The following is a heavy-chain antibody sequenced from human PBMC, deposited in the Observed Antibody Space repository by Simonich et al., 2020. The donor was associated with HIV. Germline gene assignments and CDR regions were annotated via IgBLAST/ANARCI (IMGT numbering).Heavy chain of an antibody. Sequence: QVQLQQWGAGLLKPSETLSLTCAVYGGSFSGYYWCWIRQPPGKGLGWIGEINHSGSTNYNPSLKSRVTISVDTSKNQFSLKLSSVTAAGTAVYYCARGFFQRLYYFDYWGQGTLVTVSS. D-gene: IGHD2-21*02. CDR1: GGSFSGYY. J-gene: IGHJ4*02. CDR3: ARGFFQRLYYFDY. CDR2: INHSGST. V-gene: IGHV4-34*01.